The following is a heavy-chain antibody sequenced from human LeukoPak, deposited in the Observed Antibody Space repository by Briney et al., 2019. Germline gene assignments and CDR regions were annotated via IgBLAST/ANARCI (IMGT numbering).Heavy chain of an antibody. CDR1: GFTFSDHY. CDR3: ARSADSGSHSCPDY. CDR2: INWNGDST. D-gene: IGHD1-26*01. Sequence: PGGSLRLSCAASGFTFSDHYLDWVRQAPGKGLEWVSGINWNGDSTGYADSVKGRFTISRDYAKNSLYLQMNSLRAEDTALYYCARSADSGSHSCPDYWGQGTLVTVSS. V-gene: IGHV3-20*04. J-gene: IGHJ4*02.